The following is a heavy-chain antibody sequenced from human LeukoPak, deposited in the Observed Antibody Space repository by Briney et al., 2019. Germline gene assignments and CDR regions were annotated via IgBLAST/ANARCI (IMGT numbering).Heavy chain of an antibody. CDR1: GGSISSGGYS. Sequence: SETLSLTCAVSGGSISSGGYSWSWIRQPPGKGLEWIGYIYYSGSTYYNPSLKSRVTISVDTSKNQFSLKLSSVTAADTAVYYCARDAQGTIVPFDLWGRGTLVTVSS. V-gene: IGHV4-30-4*07. J-gene: IGHJ2*01. CDR2: IYYSGST. D-gene: IGHD2-2*01. CDR3: ARDAQGTIVPFDL.